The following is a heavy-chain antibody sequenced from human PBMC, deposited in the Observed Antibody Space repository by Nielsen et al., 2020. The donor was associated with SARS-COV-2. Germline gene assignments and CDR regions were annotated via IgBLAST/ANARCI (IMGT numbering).Heavy chain of an antibody. CDR1: GFTFSSYA. CDR2: ISSSSSTI. Sequence: GESLKISCAASGFTFSSYAMSWVRQAPGKGLEWVSYISSSSSTIYYADSVKGRFTISRDNAKNSLYLQMNSLRAEDTAVYYCASAEVGSSSKYYFDYWGQGTLVTVSS. D-gene: IGHD6-6*01. V-gene: IGHV3-48*04. J-gene: IGHJ4*02. CDR3: ASAEVGSSSKYYFDY.